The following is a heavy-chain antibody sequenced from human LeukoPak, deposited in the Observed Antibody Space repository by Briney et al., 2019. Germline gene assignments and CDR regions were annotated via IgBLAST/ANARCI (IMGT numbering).Heavy chain of an antibody. Sequence: GSSVKVSCKASGGTFSSYAISWVRQAPGQGLEWMGRIIPIFGTANYAQKFQGRVTITTDESTSTAYMELSSLRSEDTAVYYCGGTTHYYYYMDFWGKGTTVTVSS. J-gene: IGHJ6*03. CDR1: GGTFSSYA. CDR3: GGTTHYYYYMDF. CDR2: IIPIFGTA. V-gene: IGHV1-69*05. D-gene: IGHD1-7*01.